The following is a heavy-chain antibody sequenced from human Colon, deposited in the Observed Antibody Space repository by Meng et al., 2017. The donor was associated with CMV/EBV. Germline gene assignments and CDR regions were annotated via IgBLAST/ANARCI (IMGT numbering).Heavy chain of an antibody. CDR2: ITTASRYT. Sequence: GGSLRLSCAVSGFTFSSFGMNWVRQAPGKGLEWVSSITTASRYTYYADSVRGRFTISRDNANNSVSLQMNNLRAEDTAVYYCARAGLRAAALTLSDYWGQGTLVTVSS. CDR3: ARAGLRAAALTLSDY. V-gene: IGHV3-21*01. CDR1: GFTFSSFG. D-gene: IGHD6-13*01. J-gene: IGHJ4*02.